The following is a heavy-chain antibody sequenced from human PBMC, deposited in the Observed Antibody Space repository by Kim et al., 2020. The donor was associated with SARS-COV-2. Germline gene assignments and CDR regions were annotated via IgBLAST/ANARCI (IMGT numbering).Heavy chain of an antibody. V-gene: IGHV1-69*01. J-gene: IGHJ6*02. Sequence: FQGRVTITADESTSTAYMELSSLRSEDTAVYYCARGGWSRGYYYYYGMDVWGQGTTVTVSS. D-gene: IGHD6-19*01. CDR3: ARGGWSRGYYYYYGMDV.